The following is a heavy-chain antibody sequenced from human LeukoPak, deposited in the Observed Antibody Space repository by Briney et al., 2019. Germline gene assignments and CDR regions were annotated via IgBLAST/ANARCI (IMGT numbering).Heavy chain of an antibody. Sequence: PGGSLRLSCAASGFTFINAWMNWFRQAPGKGLGWVGRIKPNTDGATTHYAAPVAGRFTISRDDSKNTLSLQMNSLKIEDTAVYYCTADLAGGSKAIDYWGQGTLVTVSS. V-gene: IGHV3-15*05. CDR1: GFTFINAW. CDR2: IKPNTDGATT. CDR3: TADLAGGSKAIDY. D-gene: IGHD3-10*01. J-gene: IGHJ4*02.